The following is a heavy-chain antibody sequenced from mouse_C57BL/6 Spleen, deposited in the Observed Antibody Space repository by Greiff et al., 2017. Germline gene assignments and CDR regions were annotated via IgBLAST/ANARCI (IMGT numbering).Heavy chain of an antibody. Sequence: QVQLQQSGAELAKPGASVKLSCKASGYTFTSYWMHWVKQRPGQGLEWIGYINPSSGYTKYNQKFKDKATLTADKSSSTAYMQLSSLTYEDSAVYYCARAPITTVVRGDYWGEGTTLTVSS. D-gene: IGHD1-1*01. J-gene: IGHJ2*01. CDR2: INPSSGYT. CDR3: ARAPITTVVRGDY. CDR1: GYTFTSYW. V-gene: IGHV1-7*01.